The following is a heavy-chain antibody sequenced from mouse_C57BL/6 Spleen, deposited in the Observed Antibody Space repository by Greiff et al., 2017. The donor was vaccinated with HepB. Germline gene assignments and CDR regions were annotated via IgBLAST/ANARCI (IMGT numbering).Heavy chain of an antibody. D-gene: IGHD2-4*01. CDR3: ARAGDYDRVGYYYAMDY. V-gene: IGHV5-4*01. CDR2: ISDGGSYT. J-gene: IGHJ4*01. CDR1: GFTFSSYA. Sequence: VQLKESGGGLVKPGGSLKLSCAASGFTFSSYAMSWVRQTTEKRLEWVATISDGGSYTDYPDNVKGRFTISRDNAKNNLYLQMSHLKSEDTAMYYCARAGDYDRVGYYYAMDYWGQGTSVTVSS.